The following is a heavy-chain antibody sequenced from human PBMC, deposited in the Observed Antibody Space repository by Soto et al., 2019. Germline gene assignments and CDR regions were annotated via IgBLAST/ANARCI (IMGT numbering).Heavy chain of an antibody. D-gene: IGHD3-22*01. J-gene: IGHJ4*02. CDR1: GVIFDTYG. CDR2: IDRSGGNK. Sequence: GGSLGLSCTASGVIFDTYGMDWVRQAPGKGLEWVSAIDRSGGNKYYADSVKGRFTISRDNSKSTLFLQMNSLRAEDTAVYYCARMDGSGYYGLYFDYWGQGTLVTVSS. V-gene: IGHV3-23*01. CDR3: ARMDGSGYYGLYFDY.